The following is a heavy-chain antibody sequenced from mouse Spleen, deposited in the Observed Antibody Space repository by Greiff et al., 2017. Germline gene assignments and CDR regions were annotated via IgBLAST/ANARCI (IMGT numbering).Heavy chain of an antibody. CDR3: ARRYSNYEAWFAY. V-gene: IGHV5-17*01. Sequence: EVKLMESGGGLVKPGGSLKLSCAASGFTFSDYGMHWVRQAPEKGLEWVAYISSGSSTIYYADTVKGRFTISRDNAKNTLFLQMTSLRSEDTAMYYCARRYSNYEAWFAYWGQGTLVTVSA. D-gene: IGHD2-5*01. CDR1: GFTFSDYG. CDR2: ISSGSSTI. J-gene: IGHJ3*01.